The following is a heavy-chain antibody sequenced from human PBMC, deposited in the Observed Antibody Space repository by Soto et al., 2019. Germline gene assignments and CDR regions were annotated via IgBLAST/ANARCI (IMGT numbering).Heavy chain of an antibody. D-gene: IGHD6-13*01. CDR1: GFTFSSYA. CDR2: ISGGGGST. CDR3: AKDRSSSWYGSDY. Sequence: GGSLRLSCAASGFTFSSYAMSWVRQAPGKGLEWASAISGGGGSTYYADSVKGRFTISRDNSKNTLYLQMNSLRAEDTAVYYCAKDRSSSWYGSDYWGQGTLVTVSS. V-gene: IGHV3-23*01. J-gene: IGHJ4*02.